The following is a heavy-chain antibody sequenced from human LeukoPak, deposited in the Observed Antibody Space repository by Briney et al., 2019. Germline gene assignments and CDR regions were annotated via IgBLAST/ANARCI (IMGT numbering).Heavy chain of an antibody. CDR3: ASPVKYYDTWSGYPPFDY. CDR2: INAGNGNT. D-gene: IGHD3-3*01. CDR1: GYTFTSYA. V-gene: IGHV1-3*01. Sequence: ASVKVSCKASGYTFTSYAMHWVRQAPGQRLEWMGWINAGNGNTKYSQKFQGRVTITRDTSASTAYMELSSLRSEDTAIYYCASPVKYYDTWSGYPPFDYWGQGTLVTVSS. J-gene: IGHJ4*02.